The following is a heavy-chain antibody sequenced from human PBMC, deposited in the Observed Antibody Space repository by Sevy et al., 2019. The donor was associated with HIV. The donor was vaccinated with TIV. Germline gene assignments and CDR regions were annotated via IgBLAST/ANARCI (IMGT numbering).Heavy chain of an antibody. CDR2: IYYSGST. V-gene: IGHV4-30-4*01. Sequence: SETLSLTCTVSGGSISSGDYYWSWIRQPPGKGLEWIGYIYYSGSTYYNPSLKSRVTISVDTSKNQFSLKLSSVTAADTAVYYCVRFRGMIVVTDLDAFDIWGQGTMVTVSS. D-gene: IGHD3-22*01. CDR3: VRFRGMIVVTDLDAFDI. CDR1: GGSISSGDYY. J-gene: IGHJ3*02.